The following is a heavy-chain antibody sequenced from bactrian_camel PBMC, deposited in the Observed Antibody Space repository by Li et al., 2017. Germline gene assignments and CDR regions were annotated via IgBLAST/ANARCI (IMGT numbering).Heavy chain of an antibody. V-gene: IGHV3S54*01. J-gene: IGHJ4*01. CDR3: ATSGDRFYDYNY. CDR2: IYTGGGVT. Sequence: QLVESGGGSVQAGGSLRLSCAASGSTVTMAWFRRAPGKEREGVAAIYTGGGVTYYVDSVKGRFTVSRENAKNTVYLQMNSVKSEDTALYFCATSGDRFYDYNYWGQGTQVTVS. D-gene: IGHD2*01. CDR1: GSTVT.